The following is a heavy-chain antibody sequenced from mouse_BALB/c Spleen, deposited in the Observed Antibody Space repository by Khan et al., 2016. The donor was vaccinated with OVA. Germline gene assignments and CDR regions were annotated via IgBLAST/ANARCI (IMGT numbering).Heavy chain of an antibody. Sequence: EVQLQESGPGLVKPSQSLSLTCTVTGYSITSDYAWNWIRQFPGNKLEWMGYISYSGSTSYNPSLKRRISITRDPSKNQFFLPLNSVTTEDTATYYCARQNYYGYAMDYWGQGTSVTVSS. CDR1: GYSITSDYA. V-gene: IGHV3-2*02. J-gene: IGHJ4*01. D-gene: IGHD1-1*01. CDR2: ISYSGST. CDR3: ARQNYYGYAMDY.